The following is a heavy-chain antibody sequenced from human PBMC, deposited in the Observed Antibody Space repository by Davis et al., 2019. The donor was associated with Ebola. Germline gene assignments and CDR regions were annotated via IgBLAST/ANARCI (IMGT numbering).Heavy chain of an antibody. Sequence: MPSETLSLTCAVYGGSFSGYYWSWIRQPPGKGLEWIGEINHSGSTNYNQSLKSRVTVSVDTSKNQFSLKLRSVTAADTAVYYCARVEDSGYSTWGQGTLVIVSS. CDR1: GGSFSGYY. CDR3: ARVEDSGYST. D-gene: IGHD3-22*01. CDR2: INHSGST. J-gene: IGHJ5*02. V-gene: IGHV4-34*01.